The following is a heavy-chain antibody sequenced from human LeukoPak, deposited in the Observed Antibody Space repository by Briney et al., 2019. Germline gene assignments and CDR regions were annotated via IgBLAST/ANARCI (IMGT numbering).Heavy chain of an antibody. J-gene: IGHJ5*02. CDR1: GGSISSYY. D-gene: IGHD2-21*02. CDR3: ANRGSVVTAMSGHWFDP. V-gene: IGHV4-59*12. Sequence: PSETLSLTCTVSGGSISSYYWSWIRQPPGKGLEWIGYIDYSGSTNYNPSLKSRVTISVDTSKNQFSLKLSSVTAADTAVYYCANRGSVVTAMSGHWFDPWGQGTLVTVSS. CDR2: IDYSGST.